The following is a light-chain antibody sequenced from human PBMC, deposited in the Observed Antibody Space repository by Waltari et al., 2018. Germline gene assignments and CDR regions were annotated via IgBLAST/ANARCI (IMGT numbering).Light chain of an antibody. CDR2: WAS. CDR3: QQYYSTLPA. Sequence: DIVMTPSPDSSAVSLRERATTNCKSTQSVLYSPNNNNYLAWYQQKPGQPPKLLIYWASTREAGVPDRFSGSGSGTDFTLTISSLQAEDVAVYYCQQYYSTLPAFGQGTKVEIK. V-gene: IGKV4-1*01. CDR1: QSVLYSPNNNNY. J-gene: IGKJ1*01.